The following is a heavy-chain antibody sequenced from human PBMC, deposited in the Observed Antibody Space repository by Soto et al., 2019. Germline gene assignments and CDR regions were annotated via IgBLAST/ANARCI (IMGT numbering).Heavy chain of an antibody. CDR1: GFTFSTYG. J-gene: IGHJ4*02. CDR2: IWYVGSNK. D-gene: IGHD4-17*01. Sequence: QVQLVESGGGVVQPGRSLRLSCAASGFTFSTYGIHWVRQAPGKGLEWVAVIWYVGSNKYYAVSVKGRFTISRDNSKNTLYLQMNSLRAEDTAVYYCARGTVHFDYWGQGTLVTVSS. CDR3: ARGTVHFDY. V-gene: IGHV3-33*01.